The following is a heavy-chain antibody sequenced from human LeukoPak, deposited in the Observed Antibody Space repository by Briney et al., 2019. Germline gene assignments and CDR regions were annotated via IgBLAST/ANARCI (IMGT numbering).Heavy chain of an antibody. Sequence: SETLSLTCTVSGGSISSYYWSWIRQPAGKGLEWIGRIYTSGSTNYNPSLKSRVTMSVDTSKNQFSLKLSSVTAADTAVYYCARHPADSGDYRVDYYYGMDVWGQGTTVTVSS. D-gene: IGHD2-21*02. CDR3: ARHPADSGDYRVDYYYGMDV. V-gene: IGHV4-4*07. CDR2: IYTSGST. J-gene: IGHJ6*02. CDR1: GGSISSYY.